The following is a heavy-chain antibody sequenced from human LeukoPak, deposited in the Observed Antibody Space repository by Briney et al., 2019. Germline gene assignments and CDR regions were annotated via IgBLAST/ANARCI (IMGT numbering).Heavy chain of an antibody. V-gene: IGHV3-23*01. Sequence: GGSLRLSCAASGFTFSSYAMSWVRQAPGKGLEWVSAISGSGGSTYYADSVKGRFTISRDNSKNTLYLQMNSLRAEDTALYYCAKDPPYDFWSGYSHYFDYWGQGTLVTVSS. J-gene: IGHJ4*02. CDR2: ISGSGGST. CDR3: AKDPPYDFWSGYSHYFDY. D-gene: IGHD3-3*01. CDR1: GFTFSSYA.